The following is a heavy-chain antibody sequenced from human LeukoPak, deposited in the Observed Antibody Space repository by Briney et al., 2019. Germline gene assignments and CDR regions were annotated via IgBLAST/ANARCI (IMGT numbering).Heavy chain of an antibody. CDR2: FDPEDGET. CDR1: GYTLTELS. CDR3: ATGNGGSYSLFDY. D-gene: IGHD1-26*01. V-gene: IGHV1-24*01. J-gene: IGHJ4*02. Sequence: ASVRVSCTVSGYTLTELSMHWVRQAPGKGLERMGGFDPEDGETIYAQKFQGRVTMTEDTSTDTAYMELSSLRSEDTAVYYCATGNGGSYSLFDYWGQGTLVTVSS.